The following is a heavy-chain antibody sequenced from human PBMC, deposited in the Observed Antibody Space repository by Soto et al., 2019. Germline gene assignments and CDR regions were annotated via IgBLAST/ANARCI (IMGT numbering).Heavy chain of an antibody. CDR2: IYPTDSDT. CDR3: ARAITFGGDVVAFEY. Sequence: PGESLKISCKVSGNSFTTYWIGWVRQKPGKGLEWVGIIYPTDSDTRYSPSFQGQVTISVDKSIATAYLQWSSLKASDTAMYYCARAITFGGDVVAFEYWGQGTLVSVSS. V-gene: IGHV5-51*01. D-gene: IGHD3-16*01. CDR1: GNSFTTYW. J-gene: IGHJ4*02.